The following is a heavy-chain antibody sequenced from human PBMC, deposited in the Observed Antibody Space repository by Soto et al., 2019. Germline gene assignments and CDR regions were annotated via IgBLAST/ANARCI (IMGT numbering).Heavy chain of an antibody. D-gene: IGHD1-26*01. CDR1: GGSISSYY. CDR2: IYYSGST. J-gene: IGHJ5*02. V-gene: IGHV4-59*01. CDR3: ATQGARPHNWFDP. Sequence: PSETLSLTCTVSGGSISSYYWSWIRQPPGKGLEWIGYIYYSGSTNYNPSLKGRVTISVDTSKNQFSLKLSSVTAADTAVYYCATQGARPHNWFDPWGQGTLVTVSS.